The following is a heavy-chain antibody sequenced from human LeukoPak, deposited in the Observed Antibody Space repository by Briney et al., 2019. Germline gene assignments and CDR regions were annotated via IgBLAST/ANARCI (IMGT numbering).Heavy chain of an antibody. CDR3: ARVPIYYDSSGYYGNWFDP. D-gene: IGHD3-22*01. J-gene: IGHJ5*02. CDR1: GGSISSYY. V-gene: IGHV4-59*01. CDR2: IYYSGST. Sequence: SETLSLTCTVSGGSISSYYWSWIRQPPGKGLEWIGYIYYSGSTNYNPSLKRRVTISVDTSKNQFSLKLSSVTAADTAVYYCARVPIYYDSSGYYGNWFDPWGQGTLVTVSS.